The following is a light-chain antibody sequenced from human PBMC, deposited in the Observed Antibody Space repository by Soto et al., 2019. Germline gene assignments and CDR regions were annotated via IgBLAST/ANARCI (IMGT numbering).Light chain of an antibody. CDR3: QQYKNWSPFT. CDR1: QGVATD. J-gene: IGKJ3*01. V-gene: IGKV3-15*01. CDR2: GAS. Sequence: EVVMTQFPATLSVSPGERATLSCRASQGVATDLAWYQQKPGQAPRLLIYGASTRATGIPARFSGSGSGTEFSLTINSLQSEDFAVYYCQQYKNWSPFTFGPGTKVDFK.